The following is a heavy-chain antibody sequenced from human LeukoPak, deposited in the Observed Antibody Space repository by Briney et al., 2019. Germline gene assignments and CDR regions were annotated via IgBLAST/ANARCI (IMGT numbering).Heavy chain of an antibody. J-gene: IGHJ6*02. D-gene: IGHD6-19*01. CDR2: IIPIFGTA. CDR3: ARGTVAVTRSHYYYGMDV. V-gene: IGHV1-69*13. Sequence: ASVNVSCKASGGTFSSYAISWVRQAPGQGLEWMGGIIPIFGTANYAQKFQGRVTITADESTSTAYMELSSLRSEDTAVYYCARGTVAVTRSHYYYGMDVWGQGTTVTVSS. CDR1: GGTFSSYA.